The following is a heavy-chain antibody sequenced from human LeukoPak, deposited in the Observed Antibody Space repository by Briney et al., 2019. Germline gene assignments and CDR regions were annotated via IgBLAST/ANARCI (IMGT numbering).Heavy chain of an antibody. V-gene: IGHV1-69*04. CDR2: IIPILGIA. D-gene: IGHD6-19*01. J-gene: IGHJ3*02. Sequence: ASVKVSCKASGGTFSSYAISWVRQAPGQGLERMGRIIPILGIANYAQKFQGRVTITADKSTSTAYTELSSLGSEDTAVYYCARLAVAGTWAAFDIWGQGTMVTVSS. CDR1: GGTFSSYA. CDR3: ARLAVAGTWAAFDI.